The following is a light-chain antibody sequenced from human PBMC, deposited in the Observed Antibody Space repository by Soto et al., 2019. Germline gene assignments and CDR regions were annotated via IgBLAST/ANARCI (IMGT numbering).Light chain of an antibody. CDR3: MQVLHTPFS. V-gene: IGKV2-28*01. CDR2: LGS. CDR1: QSLLHSDVYTD. J-gene: IGKJ3*01. Sequence: DIVMTQSPPSLSVTLGEPASSSCRSSQSLLHSDVYTDVDWYVQRPGQSPQLLIYLGSNRASGVPDRLSGSGSGTDFTLKISKVESEDVGIYYCMQVLHTPFSFGPGTKVDFK.